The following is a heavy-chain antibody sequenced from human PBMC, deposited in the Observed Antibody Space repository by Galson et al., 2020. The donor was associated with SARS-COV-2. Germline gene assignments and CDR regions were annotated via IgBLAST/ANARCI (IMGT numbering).Heavy chain of an antibody. CDR3: ARLYGEAGADY. D-gene: IGHD4-17*01. Sequence: ETSETLSLTCNVSGASITTYFWTWIRQPPMKGLEWIGYIYSGGSVNYNPALKSRVTISVDSSKNQLSLKMKSVTAADTAVYYCARLYGEAGADYWGQGTLVTVSS. CDR2: IYSGGSV. J-gene: IGHJ4*02. V-gene: IGHV4-59*01. CDR1: GASITTYF.